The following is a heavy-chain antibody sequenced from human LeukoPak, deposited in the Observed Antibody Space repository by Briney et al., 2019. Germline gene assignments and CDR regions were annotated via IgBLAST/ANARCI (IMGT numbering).Heavy chain of an antibody. D-gene: IGHD6-13*01. J-gene: IGHJ4*02. CDR1: GGTFSSYA. Sequence: GASVKVSCKASGGTFSSYAISWVRQAPGQGLEWMGGIIPIFGTANYAQKFQGRVTITADESTSTAYMELSSLRSEDTAVYYCARGILAAAGTSVTYYFDYWGQGTPVTVSS. CDR3: ARGILAAAGTSVTYYFDY. V-gene: IGHV1-69*13. CDR2: IIPIFGTA.